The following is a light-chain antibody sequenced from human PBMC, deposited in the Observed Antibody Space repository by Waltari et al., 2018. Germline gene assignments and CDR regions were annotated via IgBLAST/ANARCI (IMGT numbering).Light chain of an antibody. CDR3: CSYAGDSTYV. J-gene: IGLJ1*01. Sequence: QSALTKPASVSGSPGQSITISCTGSSSDIGIYNLVSWYQYHPGKVPKLIIYEVSERPSGVSGRFSGSKSGNTASLTLSDLQPEDGADYYCCSYAGDSTYVFGTGTKVTVL. CDR1: SSDIGIYNL. V-gene: IGLV2-23*02. CDR2: EVS.